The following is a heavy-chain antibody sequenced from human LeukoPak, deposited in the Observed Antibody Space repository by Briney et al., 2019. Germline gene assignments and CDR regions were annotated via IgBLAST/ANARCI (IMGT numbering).Heavy chain of an antibody. V-gene: IGHV3-23*01. CDR3: AKDRPNYYDSSGHYYRRNGDY. D-gene: IGHD3-22*01. CDR1: GFTFNIYA. J-gene: IGHJ4*02. CDR2: ITSSGTGT. Sequence: GGSLRLSXAASGFTFNIYAMSWVRQSPGKGLEWLSSITSSGTGTFYADSVKGRFTISRDNSESTLYLQMNSLRAEDTAVYYCAKDRPNYYDSSGHYYRRNGDYWGQGTLVTVSS.